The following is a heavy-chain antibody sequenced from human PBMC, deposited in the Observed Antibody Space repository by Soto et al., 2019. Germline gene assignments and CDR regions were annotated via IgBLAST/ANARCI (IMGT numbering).Heavy chain of an antibody. CDR3: ARGYSGSGPLDY. D-gene: IGHD3-10*01. Sequence: EVQLVESGGGLVQPGGSLRLSCAASGFTVSSNYMSWVRQAPGKGLEGVSIIYSGGKTFYADSVKGRFTVSRDNSKNILYLQLNSLRAEDTAVYYCARGYSGSGPLDYWGQGTLVTVSS. J-gene: IGHJ4*02. V-gene: IGHV3-66*01. CDR2: IYSGGKT. CDR1: GFTVSSNY.